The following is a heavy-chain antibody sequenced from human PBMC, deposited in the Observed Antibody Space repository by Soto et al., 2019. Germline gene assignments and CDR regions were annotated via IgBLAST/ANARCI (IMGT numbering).Heavy chain of an antibody. Sequence: PSGTPSPSCSVPGGSLNSFWWGVVRAPAGKALEWIGRVYSSGTTDYNPSLNSRATMSVETSKNQFSLKLSSVAAADTAVYYCARDIGSYAYGEGYWGQGIQVTVSS. CDR1: GGSLNSFW. CDR3: ARDIGSYAYGEGY. D-gene: IGHD3-10*01. CDR2: VYSSGTT. V-gene: IGHV4-4*07. J-gene: IGHJ4*02.